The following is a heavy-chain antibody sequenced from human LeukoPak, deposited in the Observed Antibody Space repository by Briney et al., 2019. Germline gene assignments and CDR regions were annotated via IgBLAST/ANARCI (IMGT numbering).Heavy chain of an antibody. J-gene: IGHJ3*01. Sequence: GRSLRLSCAASGFTFDDYAMHWVRQAPGKGLEWVSGISWNSGSIGYADSVKGRFTISRDNAKNSLYLQMNSLRAEDTAIYYCARVYCSGGSCYSDNDAYDVWGQGTMVTVSS. CDR1: GFTFDDYA. CDR2: ISWNSGSI. V-gene: IGHV3-9*01. CDR3: ARVYCSGGSCYSDNDAYDV. D-gene: IGHD2-15*01.